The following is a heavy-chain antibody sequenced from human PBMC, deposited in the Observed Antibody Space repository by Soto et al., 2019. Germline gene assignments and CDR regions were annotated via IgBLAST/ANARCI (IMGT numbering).Heavy chain of an antibody. CDR3: ARDGTRSSFIDWFDP. J-gene: IGHJ5*02. CDR1: GGSISSSNW. CDR2: IYHSGST. Sequence: PSETLCLTCSVSGGSISSSNWWSWVRQPPGKGLEWIGEIYHSGSTNYNPSLKSRVTISVDKSKNQFSLKLSSVTAADTAVYYCARDGTRSSFIDWFDPWGQGTLVTV. V-gene: IGHV4-4*02. D-gene: IGHD6-13*01.